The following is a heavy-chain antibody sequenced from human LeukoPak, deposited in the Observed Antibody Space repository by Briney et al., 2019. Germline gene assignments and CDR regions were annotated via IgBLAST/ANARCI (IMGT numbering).Heavy chain of an antibody. V-gene: IGHV4-59*08. CDR3: ARNGGSWTFAY. CDR1: GASISSNY. Sequence: SETLSLTCTVSGASISSNYWSWIRQPPGKGLEWIGCITNSGSTTYNSSLKSRVTISLDTSKNQFSLQLTSVTAADTAVYSCARNGGSWTFAYWGQGTLVTVSS. D-gene: IGHD3/OR15-3a*01. J-gene: IGHJ4*02. CDR2: ITNSGST.